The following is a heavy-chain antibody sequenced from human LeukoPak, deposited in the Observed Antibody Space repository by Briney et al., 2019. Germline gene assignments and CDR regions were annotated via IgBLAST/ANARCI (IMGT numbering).Heavy chain of an antibody. J-gene: IGHJ6*03. Sequence: GGSLRLSCAASGFTFSSYGMHWVRQAPGKGLEWVAFIRYDGDNKYYADSAKGRFTISRDNSKNTLYLQMNTLRAEDTAVYYCAGPYGSETVSYYMDVWGKGTTVTVSS. CDR3: AGPYGSETVSYYMDV. V-gene: IGHV3-30*02. CDR1: GFTFSSYG. D-gene: IGHD3-10*01. CDR2: IRYDGDNK.